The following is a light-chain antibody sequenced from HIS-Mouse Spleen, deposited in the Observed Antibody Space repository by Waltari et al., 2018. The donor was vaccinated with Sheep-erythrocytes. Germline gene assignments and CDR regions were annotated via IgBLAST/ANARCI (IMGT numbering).Light chain of an antibody. CDR3: NSRDSSGNHLGVV. Sequence: SSELTQHPAVSVAFGRTVRSTCQGDSRRSYYASWFQQKPGHAPVLVIYGKTNRPSGIPDRFSGSSSGNTASLTITGAQAEDEADFYCNSRDSSGNHLGVVFGGGTKLTVL. CDR2: GKT. J-gene: IGLJ2*01. V-gene: IGLV3-19*01. CDR1: SRRSYY.